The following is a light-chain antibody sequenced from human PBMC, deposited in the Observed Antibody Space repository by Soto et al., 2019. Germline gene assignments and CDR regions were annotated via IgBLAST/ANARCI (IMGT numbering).Light chain of an antibody. J-gene: IGLJ1*01. V-gene: IGLV2-8*01. CDR1: SSDVGGYNW. Sequence: ALTQPPSASGSRGQSVTISCTGTSSDVGGYNWVSWYQQHPGKAPKLMIYEVTERPSGVPDRFSGSKSGNTASLTISGLQAEDEADYHCCSFAGRNNRVFGTGTKLTVL. CDR3: CSFAGRNNRV. CDR2: EVT.